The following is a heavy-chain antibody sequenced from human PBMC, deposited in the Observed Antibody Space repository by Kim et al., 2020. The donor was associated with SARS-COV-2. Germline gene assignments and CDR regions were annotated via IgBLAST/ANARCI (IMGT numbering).Heavy chain of an antibody. J-gene: IGHJ4*02. CDR1: GFTFSSYG. Sequence: GGSLRLSCAASGFTFSSYGMHWVRQAPGKGLEWVAVIWYDGSNKYYADSVKGRFTISRDNSKNTLYLQMNSLRAEDTAVYYCARDLGFGELLEEQTDYWGQGPLVTVSS. D-gene: IGHD3-10*01. V-gene: IGHV3-33*01. CDR3: ARDLGFGELLEEQTDY. CDR2: IWYDGSNK.